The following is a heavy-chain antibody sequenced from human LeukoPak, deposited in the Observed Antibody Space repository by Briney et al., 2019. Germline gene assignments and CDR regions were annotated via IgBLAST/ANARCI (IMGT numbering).Heavy chain of an antibody. CDR1: GFTFSSYA. Sequence: GGSLRLSCAASGFTFSSYAMHWVRQGPGKGLEWVAVISYDGTETHYADSVRGRFTISRDNAKNSLYLQMNSLRAEDTALYYCAKDFSSGYYYFDYWGQGTLVTVSS. V-gene: IGHV3-30*04. J-gene: IGHJ4*02. D-gene: IGHD3-22*01. CDR3: AKDFSSGYYYFDY. CDR2: ISYDGTET.